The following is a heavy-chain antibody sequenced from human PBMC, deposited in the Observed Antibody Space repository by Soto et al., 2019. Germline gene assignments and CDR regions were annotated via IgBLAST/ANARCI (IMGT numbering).Heavy chain of an antibody. J-gene: IGHJ3*02. CDR3: ARSRLLWFGELAHDAFDI. CDR1: GFSLSTSGMR. V-gene: IGHV2-70*04. Sequence: SGPTLVNPTQTLTLTCTFSGFSLSTSGMRVSWIRQPPGKALEWLARIDWDDDKFYSTSLKTRLTISKDTSKNQVVLTMTNMDPVDTATYYRARSRLLWFGELAHDAFDIWGQGTMVTVSS. CDR2: IDWDDDK. D-gene: IGHD3-10*01.